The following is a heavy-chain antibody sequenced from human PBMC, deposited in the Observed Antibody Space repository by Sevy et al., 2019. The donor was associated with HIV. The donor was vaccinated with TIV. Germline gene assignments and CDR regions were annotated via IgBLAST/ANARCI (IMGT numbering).Heavy chain of an antibody. V-gene: IGHV4-4*07. CDR1: GGSISSYY. CDR3: ARDGRAAAYYYGMDV. Sequence: SETRSLTCTVSGGSISSYYWSWIRQPAGKGLEWIGRIYTSGSTNYNPSLKSRVTMSVDTSKNQFSLKLSSVTAADTAVYYCARDGRAAAYYYGMDVWGQGTTVTVSS. J-gene: IGHJ6*02. CDR2: IYTSGST.